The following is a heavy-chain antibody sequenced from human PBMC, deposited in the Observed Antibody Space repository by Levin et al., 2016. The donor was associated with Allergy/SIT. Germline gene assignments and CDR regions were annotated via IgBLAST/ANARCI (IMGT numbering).Heavy chain of an antibody. CDR3: ARDSSYCSSTSCYGPGAFDI. CDR1: GGTFSSYT. Sequence: SVKVSCKASGGTFSSYTISWVRQAPGQGLEWMGRIIPILGIANYAQKFQGRVTITADKSTSTAYMELSSLRSEDTAVYYCARDSSYCSSTSCYGPGAFDIWGQGTMVTVSS. V-gene: IGHV1-69*04. J-gene: IGHJ3*02. CDR2: IIPILGIA. D-gene: IGHD2-2*01.